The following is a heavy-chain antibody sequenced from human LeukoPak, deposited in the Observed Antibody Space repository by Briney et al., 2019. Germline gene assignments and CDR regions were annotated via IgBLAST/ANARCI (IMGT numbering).Heavy chain of an antibody. CDR2: IYTSAST. CDR1: GGSISSGSYY. Sequence: SETLSLTCTVSGGSISSGSYYWSWIRQPAGRGLEWIGRIYTSASTNYNPSLKSRVTISLDTSKNQFSLKLSSVTAADTAVYYCARGRRDGYNWYYFDYWGQGTLVTVSS. CDR3: ARGRRDGYNWYYFDY. V-gene: IGHV4-61*02. D-gene: IGHD5-24*01. J-gene: IGHJ4*02.